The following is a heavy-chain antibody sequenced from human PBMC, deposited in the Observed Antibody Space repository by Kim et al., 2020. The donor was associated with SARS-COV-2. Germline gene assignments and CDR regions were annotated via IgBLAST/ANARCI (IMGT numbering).Heavy chain of an antibody. CDR3: ARGGVAVAGTLFSGWFDP. V-gene: IGHV4-34*01. Sequence: SETLSLTCAVYGGSFSGYYWSWIRQPPGKGLEWIGEINHSGSTNYNPSLKSRVTISVDTSKNQFSLKLSSVTAADTAVYYCARGGVAVAGTLFSGWFDPWGQGTLVTVSS. J-gene: IGHJ5*02. CDR1: GGSFSGYY. CDR2: INHSGST. D-gene: IGHD6-19*01.